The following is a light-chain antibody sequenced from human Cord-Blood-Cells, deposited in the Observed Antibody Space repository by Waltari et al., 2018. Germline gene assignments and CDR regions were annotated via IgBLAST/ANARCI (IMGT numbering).Light chain of an antibody. CDR1: SSDVGGYNY. V-gene: IGLV2-11*01. J-gene: IGLJ3*02. CDR2: DVS. CDR3: CSYAGSYTFGV. Sequence: TQPRSVSGSPGQSVTISCTGTSSDVGGYNYVSWYQQHPGKAPKLMIYDVSKRPSGVPDRFSGSKSGNTASLTIYGLQAEDEADYYCCSYAGSYTFGVFGGGTKLTVL.